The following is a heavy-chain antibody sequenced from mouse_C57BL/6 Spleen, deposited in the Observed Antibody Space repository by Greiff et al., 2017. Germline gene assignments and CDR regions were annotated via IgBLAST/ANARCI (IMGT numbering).Heavy chain of an antibody. CDR3: ARAEYGNYDWGDAMDY. Sequence: EVMLVESGGGLVKPGGSLKLSCAASGFTFSSYAMSWVRQTPEKRLEWVATISDGGSYTYYPDNVKGRFTISRDNAKNNLYLQMSHLKSEDTAMYYCARAEYGNYDWGDAMDYWGQGTSVTVSS. CDR1: GFTFSSYA. CDR2: ISDGGSYT. J-gene: IGHJ4*01. D-gene: IGHD2-1*01. V-gene: IGHV5-4*03.